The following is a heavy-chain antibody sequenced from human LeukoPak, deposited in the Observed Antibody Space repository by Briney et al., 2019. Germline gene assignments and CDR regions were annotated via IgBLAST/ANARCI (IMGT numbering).Heavy chain of an antibody. J-gene: IGHJ4*02. CDR2: IRFDASNQ. CDR1: GFTFSSYG. D-gene: IGHD4-11*01. CDR3: AKGVGVYSNYINYFDY. Sequence: GGSLRLSCAASGFTFSSYGMHWVRQTPGKGLEWVSFIRFDASNQYYADSVKGRFTISRDNSKNTLYLQMNSLRAEDTAVYYCAKGVGVYSNYINYFDYWGQGTLVTVSS. V-gene: IGHV3-30*02.